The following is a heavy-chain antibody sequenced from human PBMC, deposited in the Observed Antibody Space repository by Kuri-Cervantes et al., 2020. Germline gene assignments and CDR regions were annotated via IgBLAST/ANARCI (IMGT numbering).Heavy chain of an antibody. J-gene: IGHJ2*01. Sequence: ESLKISCAASGFTFSGYAMSLVRQAPGKGLEWVSAIRGSCGSTYYTDSVQGRVTISRDNAKNSLYLQMNSLRAEDTAVYYCARDRVCSSTSGYNWYFDLWGRGTLVTVSS. CDR2: IRGSCGST. V-gene: IGHV3-23*01. CDR1: GFTFSGYA. CDR3: ARDRVCSSTSGYNWYFDL. D-gene: IGHD2-2*02.